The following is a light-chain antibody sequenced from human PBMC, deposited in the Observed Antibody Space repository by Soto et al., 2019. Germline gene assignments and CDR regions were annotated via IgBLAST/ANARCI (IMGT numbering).Light chain of an antibody. Sequence: EIVMAQSPATLSVSPGERATLSCRASQSINSNLAWNQQMPGQAPRLLIYGASTRATGIPARFSGSGSGTEFTLTISSLQSEDFAVYSCQQYNNGPRTFGQGTKVEIK. CDR2: GAS. J-gene: IGKJ1*01. CDR3: QQYNNGPRT. CDR1: QSINSN. V-gene: IGKV3-15*01.